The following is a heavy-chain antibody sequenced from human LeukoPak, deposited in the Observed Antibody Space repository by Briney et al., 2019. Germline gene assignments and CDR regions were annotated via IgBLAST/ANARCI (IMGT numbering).Heavy chain of an antibody. CDR3: ARQTHIVVVTATYDY. J-gene: IGHJ4*02. Sequence: GEPLKISCKGSGYSFTSYWIGWVRQMPGKGLEWMGIIYPGDSDTRYSPSFQGQVTISADKSISTAYLQWSSLKASDTAMYYCARQTHIVVVTATYDYWGQGTLVTVSS. V-gene: IGHV5-51*01. CDR1: GYSFTSYW. CDR2: IYPGDSDT. D-gene: IGHD2-21*02.